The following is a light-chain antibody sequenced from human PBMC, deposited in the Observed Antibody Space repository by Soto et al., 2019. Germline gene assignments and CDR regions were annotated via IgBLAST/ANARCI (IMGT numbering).Light chain of an antibody. J-gene: IGKJ1*01. V-gene: IGKV3-20*01. CDR3: HQCGSSSSWT. Sequence: EIVLTQSPGPLSLSPGERATLSCRTSQSVSNNYLAWYQQKPGQAPRLLIFDASNRATGIPPRFSGSGSGTDFTLTIKSLEPEDFAVYYCHQCGSSSSWTVGKGNKVDNK. CDR2: DAS. CDR1: QSVSNNY.